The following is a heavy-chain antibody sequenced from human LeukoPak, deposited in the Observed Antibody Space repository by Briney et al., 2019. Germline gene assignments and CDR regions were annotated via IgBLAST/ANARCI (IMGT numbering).Heavy chain of an antibody. D-gene: IGHD6-13*01. CDR3: ARSRSSSWDHDAFDI. CDR1: GFTFSSYW. J-gene: IGHJ3*02. V-gene: IGHV3-7*01. Sequence: GGSLRLSCAASGFTFSSYWMSWVRQAPGKGLEWVANIKRDGSEKYYVDSVKGRFTISRENAKNSLYLQMNSLRAGDTAVYYCARSRSSSWDHDAFDIWGQGTMVTVSS. CDR2: IKRDGSEK.